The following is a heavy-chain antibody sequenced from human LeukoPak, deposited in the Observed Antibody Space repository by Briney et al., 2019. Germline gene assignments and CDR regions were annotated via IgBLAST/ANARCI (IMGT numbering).Heavy chain of an antibody. J-gene: IGHJ4*02. D-gene: IGHD7-27*01. V-gene: IGHV4-59*01. CDR3: ARDNWGWGYFDY. CDR2: IYYSGST. Sequence: SETLSLTCTVSGGSISSYYWSWIRQPPGKGLEWIGYIYYSGSTNYNPSLNSRVTISVDTSKNQFSLKLSSVTAADTAVYYCARDNWGWGYFDYWGQGTLVTVSS. CDR1: GGSISSYY.